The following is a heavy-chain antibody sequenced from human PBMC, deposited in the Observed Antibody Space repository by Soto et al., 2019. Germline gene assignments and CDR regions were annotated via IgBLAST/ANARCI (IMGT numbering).Heavy chain of an antibody. CDR1: GFSFSDHY. CDR2: IDPSGTNI. V-gene: IGHV3-11*01. J-gene: IGHJ4*02. D-gene: IGHD3-10*01. Sequence: QVQLVESGGGLVKPGGSLRLSCAASGFSFSDHYMSWIRQAPGRGLEWIAYIDPSGTNIHYAGPVQGRFTISRDNARRSLYLELNDLRVEDTAVYYCVGETQWFFNHWGQGTLVTVSS. CDR3: VGETQWFFNH.